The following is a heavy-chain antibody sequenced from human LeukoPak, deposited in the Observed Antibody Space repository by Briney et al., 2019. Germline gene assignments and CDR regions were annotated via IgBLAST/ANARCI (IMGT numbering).Heavy chain of an antibody. V-gene: IGHV3-74*03. CDR3: ERDYGA. CDR2: INSDGSAT. D-gene: IGHD4/OR15-4a*01. Sequence: GGSLRLSCEASGFTFSRYWMHRVRQAPGKGLMWVSRINSDGSATTYADFVKGRFTISRDNAKNTVYLQMNSLRVDDTAIYYCERDYGAWGQGTLVTVSP. CDR1: GFTFSRYW. J-gene: IGHJ5*02.